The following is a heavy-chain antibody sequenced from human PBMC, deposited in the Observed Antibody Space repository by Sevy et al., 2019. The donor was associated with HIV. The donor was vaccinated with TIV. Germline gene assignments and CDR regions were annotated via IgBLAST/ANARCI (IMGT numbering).Heavy chain of an antibody. Sequence: ASVKVSCKASGYTFTSYGISWVRQAPGQGLEWVGWISAYNGNTNYAQKLQGRVTMTTDTSTSKAYMELRSLRSDDTAVYYCARAVRGYSGFEIDYWGQGTLVTVSS. CDR3: ARAVRGYSGFEIDY. CDR2: ISAYNGNT. D-gene: IGHD5-12*01. J-gene: IGHJ4*02. V-gene: IGHV1-18*01. CDR1: GYTFTSYG.